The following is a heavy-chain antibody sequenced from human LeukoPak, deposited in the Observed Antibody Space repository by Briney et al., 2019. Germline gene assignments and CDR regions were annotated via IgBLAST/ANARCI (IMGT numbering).Heavy chain of an antibody. CDR1: GGSISSYY. CDR3: ARASMTMLPQH. Sequence: SETLSLTCTVSGGSISSYYWSWIRQPPGKGLEWIGYIYYSGSTNYNPSLKSRVTISVDTSKNRFSLKLSSVTAADTAVYYCARASMTMLPQHWGQGTLVTVSS. V-gene: IGHV4-59*01. D-gene: IGHD3-10*01. CDR2: IYYSGST. J-gene: IGHJ1*01.